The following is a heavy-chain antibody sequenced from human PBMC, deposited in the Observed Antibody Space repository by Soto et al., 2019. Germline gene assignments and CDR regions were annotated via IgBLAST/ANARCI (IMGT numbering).Heavy chain of an antibody. CDR1: GFTFSSYG. Sequence: GGSLRLSCAASGFTFSSYGMHWVRQAPGKGLEWVAVIWYDGSNKYYADSVKGRFTISRDNSKNTLYLQMNSLRAEDTAVYYCARASGGSDYYGMDVWGQGTTVTVSS. J-gene: IGHJ6*02. D-gene: IGHD3-16*01. CDR3: ARASGGSDYYGMDV. CDR2: IWYDGSNK. V-gene: IGHV3-33*01.